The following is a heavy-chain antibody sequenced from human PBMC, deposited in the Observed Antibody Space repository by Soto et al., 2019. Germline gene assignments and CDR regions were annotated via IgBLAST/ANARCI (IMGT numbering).Heavy chain of an antibody. Sequence: SETLSLTCAVSGGSISSSNWWSWVRQPPGKGLEWIGEIYHSGSTNYNPSLKSRVTISVDKSKNQFSLKLSSVTAADTAVYYCASSYDILTGTFDYWGQGTLVTVSS. CDR1: GGSISSSNW. V-gene: IGHV4-4*02. CDR2: IYHSGST. D-gene: IGHD3-9*01. CDR3: ASSYDILTGTFDY. J-gene: IGHJ4*02.